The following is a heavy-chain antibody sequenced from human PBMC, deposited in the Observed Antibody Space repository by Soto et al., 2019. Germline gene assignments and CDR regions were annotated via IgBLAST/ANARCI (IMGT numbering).Heavy chain of an antibody. CDR1: GGSFTGYF. J-gene: IGHJ3*01. V-gene: IGHV4-34*01. Sequence: QLHQQQWGAGLLKPSQTLSLTCDVYGGSFTGYFWNWIPQAPGKGLEWIGKVNHNGRNNYNPSLKIRITISFDRSKHQIALKLTCLTAADTGVYYCARGGSSDWQVAFDFLVQGTMVTVSS. CDR2: VNHNGRN. CDR3: ARGGSSDWQVAFDF. D-gene: IGHD6-19*01.